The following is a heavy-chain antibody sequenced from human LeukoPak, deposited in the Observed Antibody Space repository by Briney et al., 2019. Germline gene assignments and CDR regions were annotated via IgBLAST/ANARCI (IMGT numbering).Heavy chain of an antibody. CDR1: GFTFSSYA. Sequence: GGSLRLSCAASGFTFSSYAISWVRQAPGQGLEWMGRIIPILGIANYAQKFQGRVTITADKSTSTAYMELSSLRSEDTAVYYCARAPEALSRGYSYGYDYWGQGTLVTVSS. CDR2: IIPILGIA. CDR3: ARAPEALSRGYSYGYDY. J-gene: IGHJ4*02. D-gene: IGHD5-18*01. V-gene: IGHV1-69*04.